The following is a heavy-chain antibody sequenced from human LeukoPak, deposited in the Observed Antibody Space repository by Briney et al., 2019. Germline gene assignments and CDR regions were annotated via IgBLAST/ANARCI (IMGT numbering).Heavy chain of an antibody. V-gene: IGHV3-21*04. Sequence: GGSLRLSCAASGFTFSSYSMNWVRQAPGKGLEWVSSISSSSSYIYYADSVKGRFTISRDNAKNSLYLQMNSLRAEGTALYYCAKVLNYYDSSGPWGGAFGIWGQGTMVTVSS. CDR2: ISSSSSYI. J-gene: IGHJ3*02. D-gene: IGHD3-22*01. CDR3: AKVLNYYDSSGPWGGAFGI. CDR1: GFTFSSYS.